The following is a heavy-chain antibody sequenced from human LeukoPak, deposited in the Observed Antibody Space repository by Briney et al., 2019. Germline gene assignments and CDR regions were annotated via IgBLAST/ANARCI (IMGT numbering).Heavy chain of an antibody. J-gene: IGHJ5*02. Sequence: SETLSLTCTVSGGSISSYYWSWIRQPPGKGLEWIGYIYYSGSTNYNPSLKSRVTKSVDTSKNQFSLKLSSVTAADTAVYYCARALGGWLRLQNWFDPWGQGTLVTVSS. CDR1: GGSISSYY. V-gene: IGHV4-59*01. D-gene: IGHD5-12*01. CDR2: IYYSGST. CDR3: ARALGGWLRLQNWFDP.